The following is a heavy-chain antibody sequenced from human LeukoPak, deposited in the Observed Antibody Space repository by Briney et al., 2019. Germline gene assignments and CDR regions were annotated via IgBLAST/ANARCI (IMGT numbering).Heavy chain of an antibody. CDR1: GLTFSAYN. D-gene: IGHD3-9*01. CDR3: ARGTDWSPLDFDF. Sequence: GGSLRLSCVASGLTFSAYNIHWVRQAPGEPLEWVSTISSTRDNYKYYGDSVRGRYTISRDNAKNSVYLQMNSLTVADTAVYFCARGTDWSPLDFDFWGRGTQVTVSS. J-gene: IGHJ4*02. CDR2: ISSTRDNYK. V-gene: IGHV3-21*06.